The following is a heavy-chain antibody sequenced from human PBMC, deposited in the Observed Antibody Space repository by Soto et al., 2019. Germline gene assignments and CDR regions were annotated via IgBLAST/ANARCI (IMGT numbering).Heavy chain of an antibody. CDR3: ARDGIVVVPADISRGYNWFDP. Sequence: QVQLVQSGAEVKKPGSSVKVSCKASGGTFSSYAISWVRQAPGQGLEWMGGIIPIFGTANYAQKFQGRVTITADESTSTAYMELSSLRSEDTAVYYCARDGIVVVPADISRGYNWFDPWGQGTLVTVSS. J-gene: IGHJ5*02. V-gene: IGHV1-69*01. CDR2: IIPIFGTA. D-gene: IGHD2-2*01. CDR1: GGTFSSYA.